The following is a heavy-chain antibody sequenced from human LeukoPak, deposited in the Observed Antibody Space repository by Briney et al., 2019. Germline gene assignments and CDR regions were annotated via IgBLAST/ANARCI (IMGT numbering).Heavy chain of an antibody. CDR3: ARVIGDYDRRGLKNPYYFDY. CDR2: IYYSGST. Sequence: PSETLSLTCSVSGGSIRNYFWSWIRQTPGTGLEWIGYIYYSGSTNYNPSLKSRVTISVGTSKNQFSLRLSSVTAADTAVYYCARVIGDYDRRGLKNPYYFDYWGQGTLVTVSS. CDR1: GGSIRNYF. D-gene: IGHD3-22*01. J-gene: IGHJ4*02. V-gene: IGHV4-59*01.